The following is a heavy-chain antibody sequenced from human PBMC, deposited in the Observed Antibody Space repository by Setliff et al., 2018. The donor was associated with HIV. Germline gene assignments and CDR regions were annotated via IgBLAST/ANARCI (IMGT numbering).Heavy chain of an antibody. V-gene: IGHV3-15*01. J-gene: IGHJ4*02. D-gene: IGHD3-22*01. CDR1: GFTFSNAW. Sequence: GGSLRLSCAASGFTFSNAWMSWVRQAPGKGLEWVGRIKSKTDGGTTDYAAPVKGRFTISRDDSKNTLYLQMNSLKTEDTAVYYCTTEVRYHDSSGPDYWGQGTLVTVSS. CDR3: TTEVRYHDSSGPDY. CDR2: IKSKTDGGTT.